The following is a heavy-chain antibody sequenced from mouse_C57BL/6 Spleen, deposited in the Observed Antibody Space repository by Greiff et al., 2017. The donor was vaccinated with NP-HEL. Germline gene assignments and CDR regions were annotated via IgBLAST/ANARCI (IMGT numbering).Heavy chain of an antibody. V-gene: IGHV1-5*01. D-gene: IGHD1-1*01. Sequence: EVQLQQSGTVLARPGASVKMSCKTSGYTFTSYWMHWVKQRPGQGLEWIGAIYPGNSDTSYNQKFKGKAKLTAVTSASTAYMELSSLTNEDSAVYYCTGYYGSRGGLAWFAYWGQGTLVTVSA. J-gene: IGHJ3*01. CDR3: TGYYGSRGGLAWFAY. CDR1: GYTFTSYW. CDR2: IYPGNSDT.